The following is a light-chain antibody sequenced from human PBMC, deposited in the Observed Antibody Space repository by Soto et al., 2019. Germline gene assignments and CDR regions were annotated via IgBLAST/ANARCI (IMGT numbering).Light chain of an antibody. Sequence: QSALTQPASMSGSPGQSITVSCTGTSRDVGTGNYVSWYQQHPGKAPKLMIYEVSNRASGVSNRFSGSKSGNTASLTISGLQAQDEADYYCSSYTSSITLVFGGGTKLTVL. J-gene: IGLJ2*01. V-gene: IGLV2-14*01. CDR3: SSYTSSITLV. CDR2: EVS. CDR1: SRDVGTGNY.